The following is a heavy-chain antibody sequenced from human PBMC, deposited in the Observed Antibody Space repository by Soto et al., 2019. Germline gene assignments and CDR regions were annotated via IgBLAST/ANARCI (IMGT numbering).Heavy chain of an antibody. CDR1: GFTFSNYA. V-gene: IGHV3-33*01. D-gene: IGHD3-9*01. CDR3: ARERLRHSFDP. J-gene: IGHJ5*02. Sequence: TGGSLRLSCAASGFTFSNYAMHWVRQPPGQGLEWMAVVWSNGNNKYYADSVKGRFTISRDNSKNALYLQMNSLRVEDTAIYYCARERLRHSFDPWGQGTPVPVSS. CDR2: VWSNGNNK.